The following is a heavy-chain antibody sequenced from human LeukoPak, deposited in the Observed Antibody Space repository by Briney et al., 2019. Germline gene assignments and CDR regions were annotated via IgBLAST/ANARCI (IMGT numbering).Heavy chain of an antibody. CDR2: IKQDGSEK. D-gene: IGHD1-1*01. J-gene: IGHJ4*02. V-gene: IGHV3-7*01. Sequence: GGPLRLSCAASGFTFSSYWMSWVRQAPGKGLEWVANIKQDGSEKYYVDSMRGRFTISRDNAKNSLYLQMSSLRAEDTAVYYCARSTAGLDYWGQGTLVTVSS. CDR3: ARSTAGLDY. CDR1: GFTFSSYW.